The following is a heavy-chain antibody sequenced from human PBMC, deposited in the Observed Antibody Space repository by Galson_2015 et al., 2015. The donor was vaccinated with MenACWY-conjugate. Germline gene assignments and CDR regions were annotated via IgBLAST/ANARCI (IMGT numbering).Heavy chain of an antibody. J-gene: IGHJ4*02. CDR1: GFTFSSYW. CDR2: IKQDGSEK. CDR3: ARDFPDSSGYYEIPQLDY. D-gene: IGHD3-22*01. Sequence: SLRLSCAASGFTFSSYWMSWVRQAPGKGLEWVANIKQDGSEKYYVDSVKGRFTISRDNAKNSLYLQMNSLRAEDTAVYYCARDFPDSSGYYEIPQLDYWGQGTLVTVSS. V-gene: IGHV3-7*03.